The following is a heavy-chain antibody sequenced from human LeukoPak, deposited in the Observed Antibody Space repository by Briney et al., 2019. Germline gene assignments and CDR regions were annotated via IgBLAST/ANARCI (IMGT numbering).Heavy chain of an antibody. D-gene: IGHD1-26*01. J-gene: IGHJ4*02. Sequence: GGSLRLSCAASGFTFSSYAMSWVRQAPGKGLEWVSAISGSGGSTYYADSVKGRFTISRGNSKNTLYLQMNSLRAEDTAVYYCARAVGATHFDYWGQGILVTVSS. CDR2: ISGSGGST. V-gene: IGHV3-23*01. CDR1: GFTFSSYA. CDR3: ARAVGATHFDY.